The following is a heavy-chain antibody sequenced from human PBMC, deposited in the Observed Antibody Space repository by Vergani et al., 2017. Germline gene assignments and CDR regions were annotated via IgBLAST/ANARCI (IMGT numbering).Heavy chain of an antibody. J-gene: IGHJ6*02. V-gene: IGHV1-46*01. CDR2: INPSGGST. Sequence: QVQLVQSGAEVKKPGASVKVSCKASGYTFTSYYMHWVRQAPGQGLEWMGIINPSGGSTSYAQKFQGRVTITADESTSTAYMELSSLRSEDTAVYYCARESSYYYGSGSYYKGAGMDVWGQGTTVTVSS. CDR3: ARESSYYYGSGSYYKGAGMDV. D-gene: IGHD3-10*01. CDR1: GYTFTSYY.